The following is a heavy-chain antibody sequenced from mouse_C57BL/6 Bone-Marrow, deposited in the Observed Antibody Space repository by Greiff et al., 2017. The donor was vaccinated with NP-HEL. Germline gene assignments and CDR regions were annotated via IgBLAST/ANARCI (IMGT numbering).Heavy chain of an antibody. J-gene: IGHJ2*01. CDR2: INPNNGGT. Sequence: VQLQQSGPELVKPGASVKISCKASGYTFTDYYMNWVKQSHGKSLEWIGDINPNNGGTSYNQKFKGKATLTVDKSSSTAYMQLRSLTSEDSAVYYCAREGAGSRDYWGQGTTLTVSS. CDR3: AREGAGSRDY. CDR1: GYTFTDYY. D-gene: IGHD4-1*01. V-gene: IGHV1-26*01.